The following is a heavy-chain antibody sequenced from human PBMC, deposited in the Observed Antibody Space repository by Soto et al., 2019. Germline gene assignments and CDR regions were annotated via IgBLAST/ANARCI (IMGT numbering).Heavy chain of an antibody. CDR1: GYTFTSYA. CDR2: INAGNGNT. V-gene: IGHV1-3*01. J-gene: IGHJ5*02. Sequence: QVQLVQSGAEVKKPGASVKVSCKASGYTFTSYAMHWVRQAPGQRLEWMGWINAGNGNTKYSQKFQGRVTITRDTSASTAYMELSSLRSEDTAVYYCAGAPLYCSSTRCYRWFDPWGQGTLVTVSS. CDR3: AGAPLYCSSTRCYRWFDP. D-gene: IGHD2-2*02.